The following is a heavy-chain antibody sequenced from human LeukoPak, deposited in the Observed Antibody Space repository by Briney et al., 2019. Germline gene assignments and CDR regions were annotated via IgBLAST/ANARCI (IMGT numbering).Heavy chain of an antibody. CDR3: ARGRQDVNMILVLIAGVSYYLDV. CDR1: GGSFSDYY. D-gene: IGHD3-22*01. V-gene: IGHV4-34*01. J-gene: IGHJ6*03. CDR2: MSPSGSS. Sequence: PSETLSLTCAVYGGSFSDYYWTWIRQTPGKGLEWIGEMSPSGSSNYNPSLKSRVTISVDTSKNQFSLKLRSVTAADTAVYYSARGRQDVNMILVLIAGVSYYLDVRSKGTTVTVS.